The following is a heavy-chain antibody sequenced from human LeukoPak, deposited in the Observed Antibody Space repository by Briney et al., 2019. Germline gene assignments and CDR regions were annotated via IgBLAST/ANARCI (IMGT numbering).Heavy chain of an antibody. V-gene: IGHV3-9*01. J-gene: IGHJ4*02. CDR2: ISWNGGSI. Sequence: GGSLRLSCAASGFTFDDYAMHWVRQAPGKGLEWVSGISWNGGSIGYADSVKGRCTISRDNAKNSLYLQMNSLRAEDTALYYCAKVETEGDYSGRYRPFDWGQGTLVTVSS. CDR1: GFTFDDYA. D-gene: IGHD1-26*01. CDR3: AKVETEGDYSGRYRPFD.